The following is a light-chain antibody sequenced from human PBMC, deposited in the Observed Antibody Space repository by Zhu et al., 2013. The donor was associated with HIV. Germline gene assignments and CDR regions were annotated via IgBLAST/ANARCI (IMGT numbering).Light chain of an antibody. Sequence: DIRMTQSPSSLSASVGDRVTITCRASQSISSYLNWYQQKAGKAPKFLISAASSLQSGVPSRFSGSGSGTDFTLTISSLEPEDVAVYFCQHRSEGPPYTFGPGTKLEIK. J-gene: IGKJ2*01. CDR3: QHRSEGPPYT. CDR2: AAS. CDR1: QSISSY. V-gene: IGKV1-39*01.